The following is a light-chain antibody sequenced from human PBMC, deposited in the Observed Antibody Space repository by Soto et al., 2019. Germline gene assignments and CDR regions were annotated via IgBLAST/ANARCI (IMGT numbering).Light chain of an antibody. CDR2: EVS. CDR1: QSLLNSDGKTY. J-gene: IGKJ1*01. CDR3: MQSLQLHLT. V-gene: IGKV2D-29*01. Sequence: DIVMTQSPRSVSVTRGHPASISCKSSQSLLNSDGKTYLHWYLQKPGQPPQLLMYEVSNSFYGIPDSFSGSGSGTDVTLKISRVEAEHVGVYYCMQSLQLHLTFGQGTRVEIK.